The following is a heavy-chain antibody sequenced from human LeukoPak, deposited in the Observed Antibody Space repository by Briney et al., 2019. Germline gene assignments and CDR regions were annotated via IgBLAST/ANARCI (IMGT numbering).Heavy chain of an antibody. D-gene: IGHD6-19*01. V-gene: IGHV3-48*04. CDR2: ISSSGSTI. CDR3: ARTGYSSGWYGYYFDY. Sequence: PGGSLRLSCAASGFTFSTYGMHWVRQAPGEGLEWVSYISSSGSTIYYADSVKGRFTISRDNAKNSLYLQMNSLRAEDTAVYYCARTGYSSGWYGYYFDYWGQGTLVTVSS. J-gene: IGHJ4*02. CDR1: GFTFSTYG.